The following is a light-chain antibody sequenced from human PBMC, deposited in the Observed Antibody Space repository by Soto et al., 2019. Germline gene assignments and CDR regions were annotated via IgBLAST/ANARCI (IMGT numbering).Light chain of an antibody. J-gene: IGKJ1*01. CDR3: QQSHTTPWT. V-gene: IGKV1-39*01. Sequence: DIQMTQSPSSLSASVGDRVTITCRASQSISSYLNWYQQKPGKAPKLLIYAASSLQSGVPSRFSGSGSGTDFTLTIGSLQPEDFATYYCQQSHTTPWTFGQGTKVEIK. CDR2: AAS. CDR1: QSISSY.